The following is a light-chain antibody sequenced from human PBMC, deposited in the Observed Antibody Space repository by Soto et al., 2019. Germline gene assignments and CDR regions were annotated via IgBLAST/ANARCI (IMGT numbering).Light chain of an antibody. Sequence: IVMTQSPLSLPVTPGEPASISCRSSQSLLHSNRKNYLDWYLQKPGQSPRLLIYLGSNRASGVPDRFSGSGSGTDFTLTISRVEAEDVGVYYCMQALDTRTFGQGTKVEIK. CDR3: MQALDTRT. V-gene: IGKV2-28*01. J-gene: IGKJ1*01. CDR1: QSLLHSNRKNY. CDR2: LGS.